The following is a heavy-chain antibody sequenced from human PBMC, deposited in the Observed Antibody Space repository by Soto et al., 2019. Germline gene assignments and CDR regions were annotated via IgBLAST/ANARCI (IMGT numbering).Heavy chain of an antibody. V-gene: IGHV3-21*01. Sequence: GGSLRLSCAASGFTFSSYSMNWVRQTPGKGLEWISCIGSSGSHIYYADSVKGRLSISRDNANNFLYLQMNSLRAEDTALYYCATMGMSATALDTFDIWGQGTMVTVSS. CDR2: IGSSGSHI. CDR3: ATMGMSATALDTFDI. CDR1: GFTFSSYS. J-gene: IGHJ3*02. D-gene: IGHD1-1*01.